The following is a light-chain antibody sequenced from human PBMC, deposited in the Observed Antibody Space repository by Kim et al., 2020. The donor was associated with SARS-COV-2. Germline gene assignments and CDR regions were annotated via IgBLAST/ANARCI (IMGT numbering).Light chain of an antibody. V-gene: IGKV3-20*01. CDR3: QQYGTSPYT. J-gene: IGKJ2*01. Sequence: EIVLTQSPGTLSLSPGERATLSCRASQSVSSSYLAWHQQKPGQAPRLLIYAASSRATGIPDRFRGSGSGTDFTLTISRLEPEDFAVYYCQQYGTSPYTFGQGTKLEI. CDR1: QSVSSSY. CDR2: AAS.